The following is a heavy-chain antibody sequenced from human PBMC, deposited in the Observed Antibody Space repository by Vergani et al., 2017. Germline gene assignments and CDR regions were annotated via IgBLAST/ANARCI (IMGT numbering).Heavy chain of an antibody. J-gene: IGHJ6*02. CDR1: GGTFSSYA. Sequence: QVQLVQSGAEVKKPGSSVKVSCKASGGTFSSYAISWVRQAPGQGLEWMGGIIPIFGTANYAQKFQGRVTITADESTSTAYMELSSLRSEDTAVYYCARGVIAAAANYYYYGMDVWGQGTTVTVSS. V-gene: IGHV1-69*01. D-gene: IGHD6-13*01. CDR2: IIPIFGTA. CDR3: ARGVIAAAANYYYYGMDV.